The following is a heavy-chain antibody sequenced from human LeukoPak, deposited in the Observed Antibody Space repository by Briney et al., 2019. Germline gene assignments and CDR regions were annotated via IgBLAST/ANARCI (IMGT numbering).Heavy chain of an antibody. CDR1: GFTFSSYS. CDR2: ISSSSSYI. CDR3: AREGYYDSSPIDY. D-gene: IGHD3-22*01. Sequence: GGSLRLSCAASGFTFSSYSMNWARQAPGKGLEWVSSISSSSSYIYYADSVKGRFTISGDNAKNSLYLQMNSLRAEDTAVYYCAREGYYDSSPIDYWGQGTLVTVSS. J-gene: IGHJ4*02. V-gene: IGHV3-21*01.